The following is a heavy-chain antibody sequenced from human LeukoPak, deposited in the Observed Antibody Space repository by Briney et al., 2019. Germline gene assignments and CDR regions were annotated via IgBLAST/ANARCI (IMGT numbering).Heavy chain of an antibody. CDR2: IWYDGSNK. CDR3: TRGVMTIDY. J-gene: IGHJ4*02. Sequence: GGSLRLSCAASGFTFSSYGMHWVRQAPGKGLEWVAVIWYDGSNKYYADSVKGRFTISRDNSKNTLYLQMNSLRTEDTAVYYCTRGVMTIDYWGQGTLVTVSS. V-gene: IGHV3-33*01. CDR1: GFTFSSYG. D-gene: IGHD4-11*01.